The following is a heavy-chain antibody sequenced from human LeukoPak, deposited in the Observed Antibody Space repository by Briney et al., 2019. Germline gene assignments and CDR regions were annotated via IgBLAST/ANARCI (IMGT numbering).Heavy chain of an antibody. D-gene: IGHD6-13*01. CDR2: ISYDGSNK. J-gene: IGHJ4*02. CDR1: GFTFSSYA. Sequence: PGGSLRLSCAASGFTFSSYAMHWVRQAPGKGLEWVAVISYDGSNKYYADSVKGRFTISRDNSKNTLYLQMNSLRAEDTAVYYCASYSAAAGTDYFDYWGQGTLVTVSS. V-gene: IGHV3-30-3*01. CDR3: ASYSAAAGTDYFDY.